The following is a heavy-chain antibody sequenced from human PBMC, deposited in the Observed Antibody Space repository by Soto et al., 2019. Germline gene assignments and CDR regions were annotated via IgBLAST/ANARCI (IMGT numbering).Heavy chain of an antibody. D-gene: IGHD4-17*01. CDR1: GFTFSSYA. J-gene: IGHJ4*02. V-gene: IGHV3-64D*08. CDR3: VKETTETSSLFDY. Sequence: GGSLRLSCASSGFTFSSYAMHWVRQAPGKGLEYVSAISSNGGSTYYADSVKGRFTISRDNSKNTLYLQMSSLRAEDTAVYYCVKETTETSSLFDYWGRGALVTVSS. CDR2: ISSNGGST.